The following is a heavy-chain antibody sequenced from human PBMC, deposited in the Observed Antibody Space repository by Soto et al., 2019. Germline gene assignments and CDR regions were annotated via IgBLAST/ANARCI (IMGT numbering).Heavy chain of an antibody. D-gene: IGHD3-10*01. CDR1: GGSFSGYY. V-gene: IGHV4-34*01. Sequence: SETLSLTCAVYGGSFSGYYWSWIRQPPGKGLEWIGEINHSGSTNYNPSLKSRVTISVDTSKNQFSLKLSSVTAADTAVYYCARKRANYYGSGSLSRLDYWGQGTLVTVSS. CDR2: INHSGST. J-gene: IGHJ4*02. CDR3: ARKRANYYGSGSLSRLDY.